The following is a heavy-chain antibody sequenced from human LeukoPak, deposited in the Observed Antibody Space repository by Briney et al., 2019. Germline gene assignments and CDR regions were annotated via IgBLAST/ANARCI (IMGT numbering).Heavy chain of an antibody. CDR3: ARGSTADY. CDR1: GGSISSSSYY. D-gene: IGHD2-8*02. CDR2: INHSGST. Sequence: PSETLSLTCTVSGGSISSSSYYWGWIRQPPGKGLEWIGEINHSGSTNYNPSLKSRVTISVDTSKNQFSLKLSSVTAADTAVYYCARGSTADYWGQGTLVTVSS. V-gene: IGHV4-39*07. J-gene: IGHJ4*02.